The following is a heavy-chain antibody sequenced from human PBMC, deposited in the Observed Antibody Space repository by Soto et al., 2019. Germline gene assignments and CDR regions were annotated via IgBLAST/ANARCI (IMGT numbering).Heavy chain of an antibody. CDR2: ISYDGSNK. Sequence: QVQLVESGGGVVQPGRSLRLSCADSGFTFSSYGMHWVRQAPGKGLEWVAVISYDGSNKYYADSVKGQFTNYRDNSKNTLYLQMNSLRAEDTAVYYCAKDPYYYDSSGYSNDAFDIWGQGTMVTVSS. J-gene: IGHJ3*02. D-gene: IGHD3-22*01. CDR3: AKDPYYYDSSGYSNDAFDI. CDR1: GFTFSSYG. V-gene: IGHV3-30*18.